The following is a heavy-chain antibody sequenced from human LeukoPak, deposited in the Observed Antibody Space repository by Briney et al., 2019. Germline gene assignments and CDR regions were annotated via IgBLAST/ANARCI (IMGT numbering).Heavy chain of an antibody. CDR3: AAGFGTWSDY. CDR2: ISFDGTNK. Sequence: GGSLRLSCAASGFTFDDYAMHWVRQAPGKGLEWVALISFDGTNKYYGDSVKGRFTISRDNPKNTLYLQMNGLRPEDTAVYYCAAGFGTWSDYWGQGTLVTVSS. D-gene: IGHD3-3*01. V-gene: IGHV3-30*03. J-gene: IGHJ4*02. CDR1: GFTFDDYA.